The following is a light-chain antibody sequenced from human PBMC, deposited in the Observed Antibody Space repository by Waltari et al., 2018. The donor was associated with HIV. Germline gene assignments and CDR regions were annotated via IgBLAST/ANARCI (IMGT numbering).Light chain of an antibody. J-gene: IGLJ1*01. CDR3: CSYAGAYTYV. V-gene: IGLV2-11*01. Sequence: QSALTQPRSVSGYPGQSVTISCTGTSSDIGYFDYSFWYQQYPGKAPQVIIYEVNQRPSGVPDRFTGSKSGITASLTIFGLQGEDEADYYCCSYAGAYTYVFGTGTKVNVL. CDR1: SSDIGYFDY. CDR2: EVN.